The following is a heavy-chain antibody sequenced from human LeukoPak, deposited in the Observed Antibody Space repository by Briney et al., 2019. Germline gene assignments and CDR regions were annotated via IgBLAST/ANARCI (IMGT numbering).Heavy chain of an antibody. CDR3: ASGYKTLSVFDH. J-gene: IGHJ4*02. CDR1: GYTLTELS. CDR2: FDPEDGET. Sequence: GASVKVSCKVSGYTLTELSLHWVRQAPGKGLEWMGRFDPEDGETIYARKFQGRVTMTEDTSTDTAYMELSSLRSEDTAVYYCASGYKTLSVFDHWGQGTLVTVSS. V-gene: IGHV1-24*01. D-gene: IGHD5-12*01.